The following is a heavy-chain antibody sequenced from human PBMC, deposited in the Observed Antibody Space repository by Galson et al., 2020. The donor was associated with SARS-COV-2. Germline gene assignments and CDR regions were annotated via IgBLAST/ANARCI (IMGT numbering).Heavy chain of an antibody. V-gene: IGHV1-69*10. CDR1: GGTFSSYA. CDR3: GRERGYSKSGSGEYFQH. J-gene: IGHJ1*01. D-gene: IGHD2-15*01. Sequence: SVKVSCKASGGTFSSYAISWVRQAPGQGLEWMGGIIPILGIANYAQKFQGRVTITADKSTSTAYMELSSLRSEDTAVYYCGRERGYSKSGSGEYFQHWGQGTLVTVSS. CDR2: IIPILGIA.